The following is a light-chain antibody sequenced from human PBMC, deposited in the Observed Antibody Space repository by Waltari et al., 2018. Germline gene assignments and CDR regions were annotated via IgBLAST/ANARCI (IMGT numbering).Light chain of an antibody. CDR2: TNG. V-gene: IGLV1-44*01. CDR3: AAWDDSLTGFWV. Sequence: QSVLTQPPSASGTPGQRVTISCSGNTSNIGYNTEHCYQQLPGTAPSLLIHTNGQRPSGVPARFSGSKSGTSASLVISGLQSEDEADYYCAAWDDSLTGFWVFGGGTKLTVL. CDR1: TSNIGYNT. J-gene: IGLJ3*02.